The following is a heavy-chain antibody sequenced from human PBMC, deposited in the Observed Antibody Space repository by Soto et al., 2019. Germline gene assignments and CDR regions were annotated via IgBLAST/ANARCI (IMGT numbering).Heavy chain of an antibody. Sequence: SETLSLTCTVSGDFISSYYWSWIRQPPGKGLEWIGYVYYSGSTNYNPSLKSRVTISVDTSKNQFSLKLSSVTAADTAVYYCARVRIAAAGIYYYGMDVWGQGTTVTVSS. D-gene: IGHD6-13*01. CDR3: ARVRIAAAGIYYYGMDV. CDR1: GDFISSYY. V-gene: IGHV4-59*01. CDR2: VYYSGST. J-gene: IGHJ6*02.